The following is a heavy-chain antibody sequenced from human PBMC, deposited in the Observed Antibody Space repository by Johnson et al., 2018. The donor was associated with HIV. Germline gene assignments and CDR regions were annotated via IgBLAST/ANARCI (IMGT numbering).Heavy chain of an antibody. V-gene: IGHV3-9*01. Sequence: VQLVESGGSVVRPGGSLRLSCAASGFTFDDYAMHWVRQAPGKGLEWVSGISWNSGSIGYADSVKGRFIISRDNSENTLYVQMNRLRPEDTAAYFCAKGRSGGSGAFDIWGQGTVVTVSS. CDR3: AKGRSGGSGAFDI. CDR1: GFTFDDYA. J-gene: IGHJ3*02. D-gene: IGHD3-10*01. CDR2: ISWNSGSI.